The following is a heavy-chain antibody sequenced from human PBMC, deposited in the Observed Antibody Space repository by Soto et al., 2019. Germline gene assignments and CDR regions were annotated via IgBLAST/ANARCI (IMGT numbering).Heavy chain of an antibody. CDR3: AATVGELLYGDWVDP. CDR1: GGSITNHNYY. J-gene: IGHJ5*02. V-gene: IGHV4-39*01. Sequence: QLQLQESGPGLVKPSETLSLTCSVSGGSITNHNYYWAWIRQPPGKPLEWLGCIYYRGSTYYRPSPKSRVTISVDTSKNQCSLKLTSVTAADTAAYYCAATVGELLYGDWVDPWGQGTLVTVSS. CDR2: IYYRGST. D-gene: IGHD3-10*01.